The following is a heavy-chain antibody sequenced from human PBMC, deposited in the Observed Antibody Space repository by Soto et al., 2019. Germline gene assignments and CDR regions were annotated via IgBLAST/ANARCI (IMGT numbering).Heavy chain of an antibody. CDR3: AKGDGASYCSSTSCSIDY. CDR2: ISWDGGSP. J-gene: IGHJ4*02. D-gene: IGHD2-2*01. CDR1: GFTFDDYT. V-gene: IGHV3-43*01. Sequence: DVQLVESGGVVVQLGGSLRLSCAASGFTFDDYTMHWVRQAPGKGLEWVSLISWDGGSPYYADSVKGRFTISRDNTNNSLYLQMNSLRTEDTALYYCAKGDGASYCSSTSCSIDYWGQGTLVTVSS.